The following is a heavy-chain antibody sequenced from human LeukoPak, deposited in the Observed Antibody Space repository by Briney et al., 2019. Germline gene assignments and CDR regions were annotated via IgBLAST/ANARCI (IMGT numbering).Heavy chain of an antibody. CDR3: ARDGDYSSSWIDY. V-gene: IGHV3-33*01. J-gene: IGHJ4*02. CDR1: GLTFSSYG. D-gene: IGHD6-6*01. CDR2: IWYDGSNK. Sequence: GGSLRLSCAASGLTFSSYGMHWVRQAPGKGLEWVAVIWYDGSNKYYADSVKGRFTISRDNSKNTLYLQMNSLRAEDTAVYYCARDGDYSSSWIDYWGQGTLVTVSS.